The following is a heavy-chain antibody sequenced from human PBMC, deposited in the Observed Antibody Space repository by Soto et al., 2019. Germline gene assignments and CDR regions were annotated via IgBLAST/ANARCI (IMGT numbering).Heavy chain of an antibody. D-gene: IGHD3-16*01. CDR2: ISAYNGNT. CDR3: GRDAGLGGDY. CDR1: GYIFSSYG. Sequence: QVQLVQSGAEVKKPGASVKVSCKASGYIFSSYGISWVRQAPGQGLEWMGWISAYNGNTNYAQKLQGRVTMTTDTPMSTADMKLRRLSSDETAVYYWGRDAGLGGDYLGQGTLVTVSS. J-gene: IGHJ4*02. V-gene: IGHV1-18*01.